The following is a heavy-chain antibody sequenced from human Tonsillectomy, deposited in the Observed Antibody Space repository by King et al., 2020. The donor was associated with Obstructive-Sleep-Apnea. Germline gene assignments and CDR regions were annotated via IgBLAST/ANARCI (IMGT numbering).Heavy chain of an antibody. CDR2: INPKSGGT. V-gene: IGHV1-2*02. J-gene: IGHJ4*02. Sequence: VQLVESGAEVKKPGASVKVSCKASGYTFTGYYMHWVRQAPGQGLEWMGWINPKSGGTNYAQKFQGRVTMTRATSISTAYMELSRLRSDDTAAYYCARDCGGDCYSPTRIEGRFEYWGQGTLVTVSS. D-gene: IGHD2-21*02. CDR3: ARDCGGDCYSPTRIEGRFEY. CDR1: GYTFTGYY.